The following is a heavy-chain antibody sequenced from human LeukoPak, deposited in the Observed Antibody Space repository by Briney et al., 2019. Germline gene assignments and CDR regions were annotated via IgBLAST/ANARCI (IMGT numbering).Heavy chain of an antibody. V-gene: IGHV4-59*01. Sequence: SETLSLTCTVSGDSISNYYWTWMRQPPGKRVEWIGYIYYSGSTNYNPSLKSRVTISVDTSKNQFSLKLSSVTAADTAVYYCARDKKSGSYFLGIDYWGQGTLVTVSS. CDR1: GDSISNYY. D-gene: IGHD1-26*01. J-gene: IGHJ4*02. CDR2: IYYSGST. CDR3: ARDKKSGSYFLGIDY.